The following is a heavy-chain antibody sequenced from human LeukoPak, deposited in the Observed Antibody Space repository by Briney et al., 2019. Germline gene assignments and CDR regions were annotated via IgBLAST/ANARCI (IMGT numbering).Heavy chain of an antibody. CDR1: GYTFTSYG. CDR3: AREIGYCSSTSCPRWFDL. V-gene: IGHV1-18*01. J-gene: IGHJ5*02. Sequence: GASVKVSCKAAGYTFTSYGISWVRQAPGQGLEWMGWISAYNGNTNYAQKLQGRVTMTTDTSTSTAYMELRRLRSGDTAVYYCAREIGYCSSTSCPRWFDLWGQGTLVTVSS. D-gene: IGHD2-2*01. CDR2: ISAYNGNT.